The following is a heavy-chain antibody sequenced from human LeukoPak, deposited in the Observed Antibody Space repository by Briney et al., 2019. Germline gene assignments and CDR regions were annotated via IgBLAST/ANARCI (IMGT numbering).Heavy chain of an antibody. D-gene: IGHD6-19*01. CDR1: GYTFTGYY. CDR3: ARVAVAEMNGTDV. Sequence: ASVKVSCKASGYTFTGYYMHWVRQAPGQGLEWMGWINPNSGGTNYAQKFQGRVTMTRDTSISTAYMELSRLRSDDTAVYYCARVAVAEMNGTDVWGQGTTVTVSS. V-gene: IGHV1-2*02. J-gene: IGHJ6*02. CDR2: INPNSGGT.